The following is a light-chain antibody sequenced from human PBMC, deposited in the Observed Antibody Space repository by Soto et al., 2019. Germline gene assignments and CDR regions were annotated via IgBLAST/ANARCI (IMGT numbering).Light chain of an antibody. J-gene: IGLJ2*01. V-gene: IGLV1-44*01. CDR2: RNN. CDR1: SSNIGSNT. Sequence: QSVLTQPPSASGTPGQRVTISCSGSSSNIGSNTVNWYQQLPGTAPKLLIYRNNQRPSGVPDRFSDSKSGTAASLAISGLQSEDEADYYCAAWNDSLNGVVFGRGTKLTVL. CDR3: AAWNDSLNGVV.